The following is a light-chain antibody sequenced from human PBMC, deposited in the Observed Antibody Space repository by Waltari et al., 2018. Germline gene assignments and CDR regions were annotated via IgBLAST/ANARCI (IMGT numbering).Light chain of an antibody. J-gene: IGKJ1*01. CDR3: QHYVRLPVT. Sequence: SCRASQSFSRAVAWYQQKPGQAPRLLIYAASSRATGIPDRFSGSGSGTDFSLTISRLEPEDFAVYYCQHYVRLPVTFGQGTKVEIK. CDR2: AAS. V-gene: IGKV3-20*01. CDR1: QSFSRAV.